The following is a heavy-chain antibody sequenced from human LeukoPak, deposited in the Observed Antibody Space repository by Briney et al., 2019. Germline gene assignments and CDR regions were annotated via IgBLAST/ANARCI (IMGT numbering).Heavy chain of an antibody. J-gene: IGHJ4*02. CDR2: IYSGGST. Sequence: GGSLRLSCAASGVTFSSYAMSWVRQAPGKGLEWVSVIYSGGSTYYADSVKGRFTISRDNSKNTLYLQMNSLRAEDTAVYYCARDLVTRLDYWGQGTLVTVSS. V-gene: IGHV3-53*01. CDR1: GVTFSSYA. CDR3: ARDLVTRLDY. D-gene: IGHD2-21*02.